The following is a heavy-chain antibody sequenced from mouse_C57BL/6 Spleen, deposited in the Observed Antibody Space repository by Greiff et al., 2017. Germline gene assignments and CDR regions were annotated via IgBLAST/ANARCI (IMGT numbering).Heavy chain of an antibody. CDR2: INPSNGGT. D-gene: IGHD2-4*01. Sequence: QVQLQQSGTELVKPGASVKLSCKASGYTFPSYWMHWVKQRPGQGLEWIGNINPSNGGTNYNEKFKSKATLTVDKSSSTAYMQLSSLTSEDSAVYYCARQSNYDYDEDYAMDYWGQGTSVTVSS. V-gene: IGHV1-53*01. J-gene: IGHJ4*01. CDR3: ARQSNYDYDEDYAMDY. CDR1: GYTFPSYW.